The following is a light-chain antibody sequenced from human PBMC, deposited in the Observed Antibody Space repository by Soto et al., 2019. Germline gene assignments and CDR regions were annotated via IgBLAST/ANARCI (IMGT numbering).Light chain of an antibody. CDR3: QQYYSTHTWT. CDR2: WAS. J-gene: IGKJ1*01. CDR1: QSVLYSSNNKNY. Sequence: DIVMTQSPDSLAVSLGERATINCKSSQSVLYSSNNKNYLAWYQQKPGQPPKLLIYWASTRESGVPDRFSGSGSGTDFTLTISSLQAEDVAVYYSQQYYSTHTWTFGQGTKVEIK. V-gene: IGKV4-1*01.